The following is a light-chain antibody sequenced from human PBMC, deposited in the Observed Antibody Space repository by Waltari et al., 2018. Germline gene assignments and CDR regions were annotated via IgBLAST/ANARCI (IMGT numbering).Light chain of an antibody. CDR1: SGDFGTFNY. CDR3: SSYGGSNNLV. Sequence: QSALTQPPSASGSPGQSVTFSCTGTSGDFGTFNYVSWYQQHPGKAPKLIISEVTKRPSGVPDRFSGSKSGNTASLTVSGLQAEDEADYYCSSYGGSNNLVFCGGTKLTVL. J-gene: IGLJ3*02. V-gene: IGLV2-8*01. CDR2: EVT.